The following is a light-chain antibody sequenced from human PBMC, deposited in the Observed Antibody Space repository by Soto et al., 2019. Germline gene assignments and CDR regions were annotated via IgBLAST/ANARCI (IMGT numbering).Light chain of an antibody. CDR1: QSVSSY. Sequence: EIVLAQTPATLSLSPGEIATLSCRASQSVSSYLAWYQQKPGQAPRLLIFDASNRATGIPARFSGSGSGIDFTFTISNLEPEDLAVYYCQQRSHWSLGQGTRLEIK. J-gene: IGKJ5*01. CDR3: QQRSHWS. CDR2: DAS. V-gene: IGKV3-11*01.